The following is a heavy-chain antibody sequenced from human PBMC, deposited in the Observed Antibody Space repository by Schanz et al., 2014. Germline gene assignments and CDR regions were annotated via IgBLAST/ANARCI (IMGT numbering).Heavy chain of an antibody. D-gene: IGHD3-3*01. J-gene: IGHJ4*02. V-gene: IGHV3-23*04. CDR3: ARGSGTFDS. Sequence: EVQLVESGGGLIQPGGSLRLSCAASGFTFSSYGMSWVRQAPGKGLEWVSVIAGDGGGPNYVDSVKGRFTISRDNSDNTLYLQITNLRAEDTAVYYCARGSGTFDSWGQGTLVTVSS. CDR2: IAGDGGGP. CDR1: GFTFSSYG.